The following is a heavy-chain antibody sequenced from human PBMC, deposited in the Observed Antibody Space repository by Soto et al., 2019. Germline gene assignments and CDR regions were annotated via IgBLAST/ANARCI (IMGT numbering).Heavy chain of an antibody. CDR2: ISAYNGNT. V-gene: IGHV1-18*01. CDR3: ARESSGSCDDY. D-gene: IGHD6-13*01. CDR1: GYTLTSYG. Sequence: QVQLVQSGAEVKKPGASVKVSCKASGYTLTSYGISWVRQAPGQGLEWMGWISAYNGNTNYAQKLQGRITMTTDTSASTAYMELRRLSSDGTSVYYCARESSGSCDDYWGQGTRVTVSS. J-gene: IGHJ4*02.